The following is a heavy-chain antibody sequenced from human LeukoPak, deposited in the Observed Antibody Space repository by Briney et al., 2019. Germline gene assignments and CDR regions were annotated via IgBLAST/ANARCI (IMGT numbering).Heavy chain of an antibody. Sequence: GGSLILSCAASGFTFSSYAMSWVRQAPGKGLEWVSAISGSGGSTYYADSVKGRFTISRDNSKNTLYLQMNSLRAEDTAVYYCAKDSAVRQQLVFYFDYWGQGNLVTVSS. D-gene: IGHD6-13*01. V-gene: IGHV3-23*01. CDR1: GFTFSSYA. CDR2: ISGSGGST. CDR3: AKDSAVRQQLVFYFDY. J-gene: IGHJ4*02.